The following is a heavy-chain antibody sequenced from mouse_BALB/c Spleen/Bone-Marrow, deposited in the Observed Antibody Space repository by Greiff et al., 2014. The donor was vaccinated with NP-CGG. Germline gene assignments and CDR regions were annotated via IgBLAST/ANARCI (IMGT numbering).Heavy chain of an antibody. CDR1: GYAFSAYW. V-gene: IGHV1-80*01. J-gene: IGHJ2*01. Sequence: QLKESGAELVRPGSSVKISCKASGYAFSAYWMNWVKQRPGQGLEWIGQIYPGDGDTNYNGKFKGKATLTADKSSSTAYMQLSSLTSEDSAVYFCTRSTATFDYWGQGTTLTVSS. CDR3: TRSTATFDY. CDR2: IYPGDGDT. D-gene: IGHD1-2*01.